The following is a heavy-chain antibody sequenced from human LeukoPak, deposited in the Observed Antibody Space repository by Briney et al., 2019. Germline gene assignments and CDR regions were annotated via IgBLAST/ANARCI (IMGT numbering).Heavy chain of an antibody. CDR3: ARAITMVRGAPRRDAFDI. J-gene: IGHJ3*02. CDR1: GGSISSYY. Sequence: PSETLSLTCTVSGGSISSYYWSWIRQPPGKGLEWIGYIYYSGSTNYNPSLKSRVTISVDTSKNQFSLKLSSVTAADTAVYYCARAITMVRGAPRRDAFDIWGQGTMVTVSS. CDR2: IYYSGST. V-gene: IGHV4-59*01. D-gene: IGHD3-10*01.